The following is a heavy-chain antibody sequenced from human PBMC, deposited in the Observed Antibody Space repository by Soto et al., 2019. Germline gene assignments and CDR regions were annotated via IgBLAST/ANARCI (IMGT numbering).Heavy chain of an antibody. V-gene: IGHV4-39*01. CDR1: GGSISSSSYY. CDR2: IYYSGST. J-gene: IGHJ4*02. CDR3: ARWRSQSRIMITFGGVTQYYSDY. Sequence: PPETPSLACSVSGGSISSSSYYWGWMRQPQVKGLEWIGSIYYSGSTYYNPSLKSRVTISVDTSKNQFSLKLSSVTAADTAVYYCARWRSQSRIMITFGGVTQYYSDYWGQGTLVTVSS. D-gene: IGHD3-16*01.